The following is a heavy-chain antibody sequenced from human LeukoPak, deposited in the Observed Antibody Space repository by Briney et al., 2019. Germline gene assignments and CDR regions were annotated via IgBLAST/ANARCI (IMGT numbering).Heavy chain of an antibody. CDR1: GGPISSYY. D-gene: IGHD3-10*01. Sequence: SETLSLTCTVSGGPISSYYWSWIRQPPGKGLEWIGYIYYSGSTNYNPSLKSRVTISVDTSKNQFSLKLSSVTAADTAVYYCARASDYGSGSYLGYYYYYYMDVWGKGTTVTVSS. J-gene: IGHJ6*03. V-gene: IGHV4-59*01. CDR2: IYYSGST. CDR3: ARASDYGSGSYLGYYYYYYMDV.